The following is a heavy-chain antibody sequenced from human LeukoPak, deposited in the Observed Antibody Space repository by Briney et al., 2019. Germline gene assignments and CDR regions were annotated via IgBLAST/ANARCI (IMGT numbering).Heavy chain of an antibody. CDR2: IDAGGGDT. CDR3: GRPTKYWLVRGNGVDV. J-gene: IGHJ6*02. V-gene: IGHV3-23*01. CDR1: GFSFSSYA. Sequence: GGSLRLSCAASGFSFSSYAMTWVRQAPGKGLEWVSSIDAGGGDTYHSDSVKGRLTISRDNSMNTLYLQMNSLRADDTAVYYCGRPTKYWLVRGNGVDVWGQGTTVTVSS. D-gene: IGHD6-19*01.